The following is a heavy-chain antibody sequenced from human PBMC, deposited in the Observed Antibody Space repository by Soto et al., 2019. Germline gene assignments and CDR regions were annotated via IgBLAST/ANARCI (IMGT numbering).Heavy chain of an antibody. Sequence: QVQLVQSGAEVKKPGSSVKVSCKASGGTFSSYTISWVRQAPGQGLEWMGRIIPILCIANYAQKFQGRVKITADKATSTAYMELSSLRSEDTAVYYCASGCGDGAFDIWGQGTMVTVSS. J-gene: IGHJ3*02. CDR1: GGTFSSYT. V-gene: IGHV1-69*02. CDR3: ASGCGDGAFDI. D-gene: IGHD4-17*01. CDR2: IIPILCIA.